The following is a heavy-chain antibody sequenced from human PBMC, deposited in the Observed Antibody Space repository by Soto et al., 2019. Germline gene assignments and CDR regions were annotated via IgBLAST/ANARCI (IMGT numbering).Heavy chain of an antibody. Sequence: GGSLRLSCAASGFTFSSYAMSWVRQAPGKGLEWVSAISGSGGSTYYADSVKGRFTISRDNSKNTLYLQMNSLRAEDTAVYYCAKDLYRDQFGGVIVIDYWGQGTLVTVSS. V-gene: IGHV3-23*01. D-gene: IGHD3-16*02. J-gene: IGHJ4*02. CDR2: ISGSGGST. CDR1: GFTFSSYA. CDR3: AKDLYRDQFGGVIVIDY.